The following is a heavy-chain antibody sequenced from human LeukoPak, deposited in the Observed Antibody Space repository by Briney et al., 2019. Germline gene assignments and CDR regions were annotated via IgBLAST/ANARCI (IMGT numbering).Heavy chain of an antibody. CDR1: GGSISRGGYY. CDR2: IYYCGST. CDR3: ARGGGSMVRGVIPRDGMDV. J-gene: IGHJ6*04. V-gene: IGHV4-31*03. D-gene: IGHD3-10*01. Sequence: KPSQTLSLTCTVSGGSISRGGYYWSWIRQHPGKGLEWNGYIYYCGSTYYNPSLKSRVTISVDTSKNQYSLKLSSVTAADTAVYYCARGGGSMVRGVIPRDGMDVWGKGTTVTVSS.